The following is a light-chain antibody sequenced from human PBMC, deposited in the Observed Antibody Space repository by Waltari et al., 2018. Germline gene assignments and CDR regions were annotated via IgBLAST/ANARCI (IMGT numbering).Light chain of an antibody. CDR1: ETVSRA. CDR3: QHYVRLPAT. Sequence: IVLTQSPGTLSLSPGERATLSCRASETVSRALARDQQKPGQAPRLLIYGASTRAPGIPDRFSGSGTGTDFRLTISGLEPEDCAVYYCQHYVRLPATFGQGTKVEIK. CDR2: GAS. J-gene: IGKJ1*01. V-gene: IGKV3-20*01.